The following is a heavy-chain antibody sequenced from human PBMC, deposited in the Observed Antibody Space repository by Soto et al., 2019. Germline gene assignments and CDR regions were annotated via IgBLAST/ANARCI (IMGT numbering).Heavy chain of an antibody. Sequence: EVHLVDSGGGLVKPGGSLRLSCAASGFTFNTYSMTWVRQAPGQGLEWVSSISNTGAHIYYADSVRGRFTISRDNAKXXXXXQMNSLTAEDTAVYYCVRERQFVRDFYYGMDVWGRGTTVTVSS. D-gene: IGHD6-6*01. CDR1: GFTFNTYS. CDR2: ISNTGAHI. V-gene: IGHV3-21*01. J-gene: IGHJ6*02. CDR3: VRERQFVRDFYYGMDV.